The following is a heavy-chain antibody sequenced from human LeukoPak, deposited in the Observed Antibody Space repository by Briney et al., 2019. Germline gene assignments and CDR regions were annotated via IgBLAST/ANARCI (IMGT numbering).Heavy chain of an antibody. D-gene: IGHD3-16*02. CDR3: ARIKGYGFDI. J-gene: IGHJ3*02. CDR1: GFTFSNYW. V-gene: IGHV3-7*01. Sequence: GGSLRLSCEGSGFTFSNYWMGWVRQAPGKGLQWVANIKTVGSEKYYLDSVKGRFTISRDNAKNSLYLQMNSLRAEDTAVYSCARIKGYGFDIWGQGTMVTVSS. CDR2: IKTVGSEK.